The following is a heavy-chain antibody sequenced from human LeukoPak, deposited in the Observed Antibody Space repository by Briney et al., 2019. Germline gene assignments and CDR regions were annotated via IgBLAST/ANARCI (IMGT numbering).Heavy chain of an antibody. Sequence: TSETLSLTCTVSGGSISSSSYYWAWIRQPPGKGLEWIGSIHYSGNTHNNPSLKSRVTISVDTSKNHFSLKLNSVTAADTAVYYCARDRGVAAPFDIWGQGTMVTVSS. V-gene: IGHV4-39*07. CDR2: IHYSGNT. D-gene: IGHD3-10*01. CDR3: ARDRGVAAPFDI. J-gene: IGHJ3*02. CDR1: GGSISSSSYY.